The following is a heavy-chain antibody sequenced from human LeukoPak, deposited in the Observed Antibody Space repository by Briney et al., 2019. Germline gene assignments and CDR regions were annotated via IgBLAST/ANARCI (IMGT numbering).Heavy chain of an antibody. CDR1: GFTFRSYE. CDR3: VGDPTTNRFQFFYY. Sequence: GGSLRLSCTASGFTFRSYEMIWVRQAAGKGLEWVAYINGGGSRMLYADSVKGRFTISRDDAKNSLYLQMNSLRTEDTAVYYCVGDPTTNRFQFFYYWGQGALVTVSS. V-gene: IGHV3-48*03. D-gene: IGHD1-14*01. CDR2: INGGGSRM. J-gene: IGHJ4*02.